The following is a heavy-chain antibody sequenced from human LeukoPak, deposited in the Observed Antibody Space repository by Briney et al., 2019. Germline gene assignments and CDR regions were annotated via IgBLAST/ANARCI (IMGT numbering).Heavy chain of an antibody. CDR2: INRDGSTT. CDR3: ARDKKGGESSEIDY. D-gene: IGHD3-10*01. J-gene: IGHJ4*02. V-gene: IGHV3-74*01. CDR1: GFTFSNYW. Sequence: GGSLRLSCAASGFTFSNYWVHWVRQAPGKGLVWVSRINRDGSTTNYADSVKGRFTVSRDNAKNTLNLQMNSLGAEDTAVYYCARDKKGGESSEIDYWGQGTLVTVSS.